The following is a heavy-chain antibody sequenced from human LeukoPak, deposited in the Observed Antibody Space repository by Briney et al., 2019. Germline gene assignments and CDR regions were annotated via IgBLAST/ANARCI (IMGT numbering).Heavy chain of an antibody. J-gene: IGHJ4*02. D-gene: IGHD2-2*01. V-gene: IGHV3-7*01. CDR3: ARDRGTSKY. CDR1: GFTFGNYW. Sequence: GGSLRLSCAASGFTFGNYWMTWVRQAPGKGLEWVANIKQNGSEKYYVDSVKGRFTISRDNAKNSLYLQMNSLRAEDTAVYYCARDRGTSKYWGQGTLVTVSS. CDR2: IKQNGSEK.